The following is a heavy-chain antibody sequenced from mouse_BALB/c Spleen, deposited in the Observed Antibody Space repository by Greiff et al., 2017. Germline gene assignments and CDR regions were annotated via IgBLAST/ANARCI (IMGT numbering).Heavy chain of an antibody. J-gene: IGHJ4*01. CDR3: ARGATMVMYAMDY. Sequence: EVQLQQSGPELVKPGASVSVSCKASGYAFTSYNMDWVKQTHGKSLEWIGYIDPYNGGTIYNQKFKGKATLTVDKSTSTAYMHLNSLTSEDSAVYYCARGATMVMYAMDYWGQGTSVTVSS. CDR1: GYAFTSYN. D-gene: IGHD2-2*01. V-gene: IGHV1S135*01. CDR2: IDPYNGGT.